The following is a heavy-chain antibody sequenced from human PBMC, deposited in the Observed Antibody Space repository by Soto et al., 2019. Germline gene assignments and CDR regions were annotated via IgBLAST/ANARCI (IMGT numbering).Heavy chain of an antibody. Sequence: ASAKVSCTASGYTYTYYHIHCVRQDPARGLEWMGIINPYGGDTTYAEKFQGRVTMTRDMSASTVYMELSSLRSEDTALYYFARAPHTYGLLFYREHRGQGALVNVSA. D-gene: IGHD5-18*01. V-gene: IGHV1-46*01. CDR2: INPYGGDT. CDR1: GYTYTYYH. CDR3: ARAPHTYGLLFYREH. J-gene: IGHJ1*01.